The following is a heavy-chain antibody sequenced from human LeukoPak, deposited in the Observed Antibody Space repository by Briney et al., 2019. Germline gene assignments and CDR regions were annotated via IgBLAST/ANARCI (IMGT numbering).Heavy chain of an antibody. CDR3: ALGDYYGSPKIVAA. CDR1: GYTFTDYS. Sequence: GASVTFSCKASGYTFTDYSINWVRQAPGQGLEWIGWINPNSGDTNYAQKFQGRVTMTRDTSISTPYIDLNFLRSDDTAVFFCALGDYYGSPKIVAAWGQGTLVTVSS. V-gene: IGHV1-2*02. J-gene: IGHJ5*02. D-gene: IGHD3-10*01. CDR2: INPNSGDT.